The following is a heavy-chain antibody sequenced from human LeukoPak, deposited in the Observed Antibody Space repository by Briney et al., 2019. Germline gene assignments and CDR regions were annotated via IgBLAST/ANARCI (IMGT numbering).Heavy chain of an antibody. V-gene: IGHV1-8*01. CDR2: MNPNSGNT. J-gene: IGHJ6*03. Sequence: ASVKVSCKASGYTFTSYDINWVRQATGQGLEWMGWMNPNSGNTGYAQKLQGRVTMTRNTSISTAYMELSSLRSEDTAVYYCARGRKGSTIFGVVITEHYYYYMDVWGKGTTVTVSS. CDR3: ARGRKGSTIFGVVITEHYYYYMDV. CDR1: GYTFTSYD. D-gene: IGHD3-3*01.